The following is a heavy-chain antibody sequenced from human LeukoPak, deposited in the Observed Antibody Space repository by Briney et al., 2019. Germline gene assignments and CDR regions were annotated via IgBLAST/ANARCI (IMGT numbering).Heavy chain of an antibody. CDR1: GFTFSSYG. CDR3: ARDSVLWFGELLNYYYYGMDV. J-gene: IGHJ6*02. V-gene: IGHV3-33*01. Sequence: GGSLRLSCAASGFTFSSYGMHWVRQAPGKGLEWVAVIWYDGSNKYYADSVKGRFTISRDNSKNTLYLQMNGLRAEDTAVYYCARDSVLWFGELLNYYYYGMDVWGQGTTVTVSS. D-gene: IGHD3-10*01. CDR2: IWYDGSNK.